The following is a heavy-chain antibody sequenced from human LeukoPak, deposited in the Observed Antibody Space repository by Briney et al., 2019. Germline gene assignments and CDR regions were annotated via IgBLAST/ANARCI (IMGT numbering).Heavy chain of an antibody. V-gene: IGHV1-18*01. CDR1: GYTFTSYG. CDR3: ARDPGMVRGVIIGWFDP. D-gene: IGHD3-10*01. J-gene: IGHJ5*02. Sequence: ASVKVSCKASGYTFTSYGISWVRQAPGQGLEWMGWISAYNGNTNYAQKLQGRVTMTTDTSTSTAYMELRSLRSDDTAVYYCARDPGMVRGVIIGWFDPWGQGTLVTVSS. CDR2: ISAYNGNT.